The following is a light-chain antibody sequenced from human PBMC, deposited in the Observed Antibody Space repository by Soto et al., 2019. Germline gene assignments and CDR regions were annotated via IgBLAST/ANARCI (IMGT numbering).Light chain of an antibody. Sequence: QSALTQPASVSGSPGQSITISCTGTSSDVGGYNYVSWYQQHPGKAPKLMIYDVGNRPSGVSNRFSGSKSGNTASLTISGLQADGEADYYCNSYTSSSTLYVFGTGTKVTVL. CDR1: SSDVGGYNY. CDR2: DVG. J-gene: IGLJ1*01. CDR3: NSYTSSSTLYV. V-gene: IGLV2-14*01.